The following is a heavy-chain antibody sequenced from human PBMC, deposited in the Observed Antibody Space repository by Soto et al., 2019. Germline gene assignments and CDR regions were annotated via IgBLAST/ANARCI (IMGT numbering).Heavy chain of an antibody. CDR2: ISSSSSYI. V-gene: IGHV3-21*01. J-gene: IGHJ4*02. CDR1: GFTFSSYS. Sequence: GGSLRLSCAASGFTFSSYSMNWVRQAPGKGLEWVSSISSSSSYIYYADSVKGRFTISRDNAKNSLYLQMNSLRAEDTAVYYCARGGGEYYYDSSGYYYPTFDYWGQGTLVTVSS. CDR3: ARGGGEYYYDSSGYYYPTFDY. D-gene: IGHD3-22*01.